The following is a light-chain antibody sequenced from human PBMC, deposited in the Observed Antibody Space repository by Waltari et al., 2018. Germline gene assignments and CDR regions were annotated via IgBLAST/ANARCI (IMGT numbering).Light chain of an antibody. CDR2: DAS. CDR1: QSISRF. J-gene: IGKJ1*01. Sequence: DIFLTQSPGTLSLSPGEGATLSCRASQSISRFLAWYQQKPGQAPRLLIYDASTRATGIPDRFGGSGSGTDFSLTISRLEPEDFAVYYCQKYGTLPATFGQGTKVESK. V-gene: IGKV3-20*01. CDR3: QKYGTLPAT.